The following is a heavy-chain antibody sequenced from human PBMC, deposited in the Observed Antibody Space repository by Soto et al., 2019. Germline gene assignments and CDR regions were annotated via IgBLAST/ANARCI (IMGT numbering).Heavy chain of an antibody. V-gene: IGHV3-23*01. CDR2: ISVIGDST. J-gene: IGHJ4*02. Sequence: EVQLLESGGGLVQPGGSLRLSCAASGFTFSSFAMSWVRQAPGKGLGWVSAISVIGDSTYYADFVKGRFTISRDNSKNTLFLQMNSLRAEDTAVYYCAKRLSCTTTSCYGFDYWGQGTLVTVSS. CDR1: GFTFSSFA. D-gene: IGHD2-2*01. CDR3: AKRLSCTTTSCYGFDY.